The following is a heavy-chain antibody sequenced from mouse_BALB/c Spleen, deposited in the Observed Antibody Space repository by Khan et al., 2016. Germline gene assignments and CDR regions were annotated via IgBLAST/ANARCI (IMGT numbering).Heavy chain of an antibody. CDR3: AREPFAMDY. V-gene: IGHV9-3-1*01. Sequence: QIQLVQSGPELKKPGETVKLSCKASGYTFTNYGMNWVKQAPGKGFKWMGWINTYTGEPTYADDFKGRFAFSLETSASTDYLQIKHVKNEDTATYFCAREPFAMDYWGQGTSVTVSS. CDR2: INTYTGEP. J-gene: IGHJ4*01. CDR1: GYTFTNYG.